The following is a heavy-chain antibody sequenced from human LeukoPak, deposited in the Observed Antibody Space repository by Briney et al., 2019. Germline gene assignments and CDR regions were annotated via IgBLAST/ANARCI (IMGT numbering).Heavy chain of an antibody. J-gene: IGHJ5*01. Sequence: GGSLRLSCAASGFTFADYPVHWVRQTPGKGLEWVSLITWDGGFSYYADSVRGRFTISRDNTKNSLYLQMTSLRAEDTALYYCAKDIGLFNWNFVFDYWGQGTLVTVSS. CDR3: AKDIGLFNWNFVFDY. CDR1: GFTFADYP. D-gene: IGHD1-7*01. CDR2: ITWDGGFS. V-gene: IGHV3-43D*03.